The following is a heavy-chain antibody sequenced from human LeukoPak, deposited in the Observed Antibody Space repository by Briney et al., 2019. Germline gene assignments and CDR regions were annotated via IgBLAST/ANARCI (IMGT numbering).Heavy chain of an antibody. J-gene: IGHJ5*01. CDR3: ARAGGYCSGGSCYGWFDP. Sequence: SETLSLTCTVSGASISTYYWSWSRQPPGKGLEWIGHIYHSGITNYNPSLKSRVTISVDTSKNQFSLKLSSVTAADTAVYYCARAGGYCSGGSCYGWFDPWGQGTLVAVSS. D-gene: IGHD2-15*01. V-gene: IGHV4-59*01. CDR1: GASISTYY. CDR2: IYHSGIT.